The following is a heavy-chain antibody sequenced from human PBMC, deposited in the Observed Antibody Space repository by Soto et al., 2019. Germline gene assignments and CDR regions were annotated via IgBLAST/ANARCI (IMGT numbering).Heavy chain of an antibody. J-gene: IGHJ5*02. D-gene: IGHD1-7*01. Sequence: GGSLRLSCAASGFTFSSYSMNWVRQAPGQGLEWVSSISSSSSYIYYAESVKGRFTIYRDNAKNSVYLQMNSLRAEDTAVDYCARAPPQSGTTINCFDPGARGPLATVS. CDR1: GFTFSSYS. CDR3: ARAPPQSGTTINCFDP. CDR2: ISSSSSYI. V-gene: IGHV3-21*01.